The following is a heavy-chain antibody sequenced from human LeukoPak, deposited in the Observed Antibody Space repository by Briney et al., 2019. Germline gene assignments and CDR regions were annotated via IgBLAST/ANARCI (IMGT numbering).Heavy chain of an antibody. V-gene: IGHV1-8*01. CDR1: GYTFTSYD. CDR3: ARRGGYPKYYFDY. J-gene: IGHJ4*02. D-gene: IGHD3-22*01. Sequence: ASVKVSCKASGYTFTSYDINWVRQATGQGLEWMGWVNPYTGNTGYPQKLQGRVTMTTDTSTSTAYMELRSLRSDDTAVYYCARRGGYPKYYFDYWGQGTLVTVSS. CDR2: VNPYTGNT.